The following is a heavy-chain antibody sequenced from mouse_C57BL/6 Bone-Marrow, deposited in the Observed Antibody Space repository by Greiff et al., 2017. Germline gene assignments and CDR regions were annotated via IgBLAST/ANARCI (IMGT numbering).Heavy chain of an antibody. CDR2: IYPGSGST. CDR1: GYTFTSYW. J-gene: IGHJ2*01. Sequence: QVQLQQPGAELVKPGASVKMSCKASGYTFTSYWITWVKQRPGQGLEWIGDIYPGSGSTNYNEKFKSKATLTVDTSSSTAYMQLSSLTSEDSAVYYCARKPPYYGSSSYYFDYWGQGTTLTVSS. D-gene: IGHD1-1*01. CDR3: ARKPPYYGSSSYYFDY. V-gene: IGHV1-55*01.